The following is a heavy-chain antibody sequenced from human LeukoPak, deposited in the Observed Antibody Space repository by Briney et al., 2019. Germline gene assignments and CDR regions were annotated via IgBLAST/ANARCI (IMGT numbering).Heavy chain of an antibody. CDR3: ARDPESSAFDL. V-gene: IGHV3-7*01. CDR1: GFSFSTFW. J-gene: IGHJ4*02. CDR2: IKQDGSVK. Sequence: GGSLRLSCATSGFSFSTFWMSWVRQTPEKGLEFVANIKQDGSVKNYMASLKGRATTSRDNARESLYLEINSLRADDTAVYYCARDPESSAFDLWGQGALVTVSS.